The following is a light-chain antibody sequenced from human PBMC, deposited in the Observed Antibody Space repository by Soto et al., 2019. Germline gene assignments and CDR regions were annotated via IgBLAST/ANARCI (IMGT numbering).Light chain of an antibody. J-gene: IGLJ1*01. CDR3: SSLTSDRIYV. CDR1: HNDIGTYDY. CDR2: GVT. Sequence: QSVLTQPTSVSGSPGQSITISCTGNHNDIGTYDYVSWYQQHPGRAPRLPIYGVTTRPSGISDRFSASKSGLTASLTISGLQPEDEADYYCSSLTSDRIYVFGPGTKVTVL. V-gene: IGLV2-14*03.